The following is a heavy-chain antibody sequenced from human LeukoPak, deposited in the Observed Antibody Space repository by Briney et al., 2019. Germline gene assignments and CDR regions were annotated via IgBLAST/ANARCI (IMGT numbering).Heavy chain of an antibody. CDR1: GGSISSSSYY. Sequence: SETLSLTCTVSGGSISSSSYYWGWIRQPPGKGLKWIGSIYYSGSTYYNPSLKNRVTISVDTSKNQFSLKLSSVTAADTAVYYCARGDYDFWSGYYNWFDPWGQGTLVTVFS. V-gene: IGHV4-39*07. D-gene: IGHD3-3*01. J-gene: IGHJ5*02. CDR3: ARGDYDFWSGYYNWFDP. CDR2: IYYSGST.